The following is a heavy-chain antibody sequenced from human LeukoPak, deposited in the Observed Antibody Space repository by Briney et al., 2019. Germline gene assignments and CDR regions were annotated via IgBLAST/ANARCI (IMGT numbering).Heavy chain of an antibody. Sequence: GGSLRLSCAASGFTFSSYAMSWVRQAPGKGLEWVSAISGSGGSTYYADSVKGRFTISRDNSKNTLYLQMNSLRAEDTAVYYCARDPAAMDWYFDLWGRGTLVTVSS. CDR1: GFTFSSYA. V-gene: IGHV3-23*01. CDR3: ARDPAAMDWYFDL. CDR2: ISGSGGST. J-gene: IGHJ2*01. D-gene: IGHD2-2*01.